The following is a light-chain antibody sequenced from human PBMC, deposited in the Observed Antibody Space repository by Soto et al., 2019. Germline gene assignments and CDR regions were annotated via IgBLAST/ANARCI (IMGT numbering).Light chain of an antibody. CDR2: GAS. CDR1: QSVSSNF. CDR3: QQYGRPVT. J-gene: IGKJ4*01. Sequence: EIVLTHSPGTLSLSPGESATLSCRASQSVSSNFLAWYQQKPGQAPRLLIYGASSRATGIPDRFSGSGSGTDFTLTISRLEPEDFAVYYCQQYGRPVTFGGGTKVDIK. V-gene: IGKV3-20*01.